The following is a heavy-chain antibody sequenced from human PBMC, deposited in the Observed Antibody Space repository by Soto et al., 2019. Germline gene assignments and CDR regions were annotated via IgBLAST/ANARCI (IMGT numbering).Heavy chain of an antibody. V-gene: IGHV4-31*01. D-gene: IGHD4-17*01. CDR1: GGSISSCDYY. CDR3: AREALNYGFDY. CDR2: IYYSGST. Sequence: SETLSLTCTVAGGSISSCDYYWSWIRQHPGKGLEWIGYIYYSGSTYFNPSLKSQLTISVDTSKNQFSLKLSSVTAADTAVYYCAREALNYGFDYWGQGALVTFSS. J-gene: IGHJ4*02.